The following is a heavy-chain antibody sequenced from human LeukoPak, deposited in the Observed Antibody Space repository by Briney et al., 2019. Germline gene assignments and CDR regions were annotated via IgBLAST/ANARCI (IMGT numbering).Heavy chain of an antibody. J-gene: IGHJ4*02. V-gene: IGHV3-48*03. D-gene: IGHD3-9*01. CDR1: GFTFSSYE. CDR2: ISSSGSTI. CDR3: ARGSAFDWLLFPFDY. Sequence: GGSLRLSCAASGFTFSSYEMNWVRQAPGKGLEWVSYISSSGSTIHYADPVKGRFTISRDNAKNSLYLQMNSLRAEDTAVYYCARGSAFDWLLFPFDYWGQGTLVTVSS.